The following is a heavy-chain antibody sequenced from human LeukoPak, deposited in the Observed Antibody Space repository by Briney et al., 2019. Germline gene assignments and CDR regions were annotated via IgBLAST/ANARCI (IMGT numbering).Heavy chain of an antibody. CDR1: GFTFSSYA. J-gene: IGHJ4*02. Sequence: GGSLRLSCAASGFTFSSYAMSWVRQAPGKGLEWVSAISGSGGSTYYADSVKGRFTISRDNSKNTLYLQMNSLRAEDTAVYYCAKSLYCDSSGYYAGSFDYWGQGTLVTVSS. CDR2: ISGSGGST. CDR3: AKSLYCDSSGYYAGSFDY. V-gene: IGHV3-23*01. D-gene: IGHD3-22*01.